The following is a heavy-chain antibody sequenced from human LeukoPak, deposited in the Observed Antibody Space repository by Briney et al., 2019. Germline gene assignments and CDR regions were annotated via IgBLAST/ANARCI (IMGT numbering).Heavy chain of an antibody. Sequence: GGSLRLSCAASGFTFTNAWMSWVRQAPGKGLEWVSAIGGSESSTYYADSVKGRFTISRDNSKNTLYLQMNSLRAEDTAVYYCAKGETYIVVTSTSDSWGQGTLVTVSS. V-gene: IGHV3-23*01. CDR2: IGGSESST. CDR3: AKGETYIVVTSTSDS. D-gene: IGHD2-21*02. J-gene: IGHJ4*02. CDR1: GFTFTNAW.